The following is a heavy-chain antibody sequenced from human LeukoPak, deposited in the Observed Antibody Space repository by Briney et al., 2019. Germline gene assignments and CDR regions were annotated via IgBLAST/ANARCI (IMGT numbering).Heavy chain of an antibody. CDR3: ARHEWGVTGTSFDP. J-gene: IGHJ5*02. CDR2: IYYSGST. D-gene: IGHD1-7*01. Sequence: PSETLSLTCTVSGGSISSSSYYWGWIRQPPGKGLEWIGSIYYSGSTYYNPSLKSRVTISVDTSKNQFSLKLRSVTAADTAAYYCARHEWGVTGTSFDPWGQGTLVTVSS. CDR1: GGSISSSSYY. V-gene: IGHV4-39*01.